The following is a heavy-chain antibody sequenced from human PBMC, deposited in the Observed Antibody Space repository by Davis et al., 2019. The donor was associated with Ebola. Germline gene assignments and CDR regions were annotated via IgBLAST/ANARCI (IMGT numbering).Heavy chain of an antibody. V-gene: IGHV4-39*01. D-gene: IGHD1-1*01. J-gene: IGHJ5*02. Sequence: SETLSLTCFVSNGSISRGSYSWGWIRQPPGKGREWIATFYYSEQNFYNPSLKGRVTLSVATSSNQLSLKVDSVTAEDTAVYYCARMEYSDLQLVRGGWFAPWGQGTLVTVAS. CDR1: NGSISRGSYS. CDR2: FYYSEQN. CDR3: ARMEYSDLQLVRGGWFAP.